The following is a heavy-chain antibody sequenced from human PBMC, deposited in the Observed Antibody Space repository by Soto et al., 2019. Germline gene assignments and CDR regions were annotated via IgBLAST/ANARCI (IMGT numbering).Heavy chain of an antibody. D-gene: IGHD6-19*01. CDR1: GGSISSYY. J-gene: IGHJ4*02. CDR2: IYYSGST. V-gene: IGHV4-59*01. CDR3: ARSTVSRGWNEPFDY. Sequence: QVQLQESGPGLVKPSETLSLTCTVSGGSISSYYWSWIRQPPGKGLEWIGYIYYSGSTNYNPSLKGRVTISVDTPKNQFSLKLSSVTAADTAVYYCARSTVSRGWNEPFDYWGQGTLVTVSS.